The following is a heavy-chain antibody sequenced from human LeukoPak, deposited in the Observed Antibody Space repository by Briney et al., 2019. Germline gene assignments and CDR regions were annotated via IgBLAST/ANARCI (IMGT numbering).Heavy chain of an antibody. Sequence: ASVKVSCKASGYTFISYYMRWVRQAPGQGLEWMGIINPSGGSTSYAQKFQGRVTMTRDTSTSTVYMELSSLRSEDTAVYYCARDARNSSGWYSINWFDPWGQGTLVTVSS. CDR3: ARDARNSSGWYSINWFDP. J-gene: IGHJ5*02. CDR1: GYTFISYY. D-gene: IGHD6-19*01. CDR2: INPSGGST. V-gene: IGHV1-46*01.